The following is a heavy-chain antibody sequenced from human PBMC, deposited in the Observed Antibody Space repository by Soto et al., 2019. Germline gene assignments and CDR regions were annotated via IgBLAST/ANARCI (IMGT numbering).Heavy chain of an antibody. J-gene: IGHJ4*02. D-gene: IGHD1-7*01. CDR2: ISGSGGST. CDR3: AKGNGNWNSYYFDY. V-gene: IGHV3-23*01. Sequence: GGSLRLSCAASGFTFSSYAMSWVRQALGKGLEWVSAISGSGGSTYYADSVKGRFTISRDNSKNTLYLQMNSLRAEDTAVYYCAKGNGNWNSYYFDYWGQGTLVTVSS. CDR1: GFTFSSYA.